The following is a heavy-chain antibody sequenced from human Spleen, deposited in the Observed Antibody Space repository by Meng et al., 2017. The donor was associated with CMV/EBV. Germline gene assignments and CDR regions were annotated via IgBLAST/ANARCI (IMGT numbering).Heavy chain of an antibody. V-gene: IGHV3-11*04. J-gene: IGHJ6*02. CDR3: ARNHEYGDQRYGMDV. Sequence: GESLKISCVAAGFTFSDYYMTWIRQAPGKGLEYVSFISSSGRLNYSADSVKGRFTISRDNAKNTLYLQMNSLRAEDTAIYYCARNHEYGDQRYGMDVWGQGTTVTVSS. D-gene: IGHD4-17*01. CDR2: ISSSGRLN. CDR1: GFTFSDYY.